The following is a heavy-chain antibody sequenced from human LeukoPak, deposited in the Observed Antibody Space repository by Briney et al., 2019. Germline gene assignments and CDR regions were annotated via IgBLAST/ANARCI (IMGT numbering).Heavy chain of an antibody. V-gene: IGHV3-48*01. CDR2: ISSSSSTI. J-gene: IGHJ4*02. Sequence: PGGSLRLSCAASGFTFSSYSMNWVRQAPGKGLEWVSYISSSSSTIYYADSVKGRFTIPRDNAKNSLYLQMNSLRAEDTAVYYCARRRDSGSLQHFDYWGQGTLVTVSS. D-gene: IGHD1-26*01. CDR1: GFTFSSYS. CDR3: ARRRDSGSLQHFDY.